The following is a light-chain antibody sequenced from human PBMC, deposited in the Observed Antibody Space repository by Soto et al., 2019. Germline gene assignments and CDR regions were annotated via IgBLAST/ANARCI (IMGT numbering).Light chain of an antibody. CDR3: QQYHTWPPIT. CDR1: QTVRNN. V-gene: IGKV3D-15*01. CDR2: DAS. Sequence: TLSTDRLCLAPGERATLSCSRIQTVRNNYLAWYQQTPGQAPRLLIYDASSRATGIPDRFSGGGSGTEFTLTISSLQSEDSAVYYCQQYHTWPPITFGQGTRLEIK. J-gene: IGKJ5*01.